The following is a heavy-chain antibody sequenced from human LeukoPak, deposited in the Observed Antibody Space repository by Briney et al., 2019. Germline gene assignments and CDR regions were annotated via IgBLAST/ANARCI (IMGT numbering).Heavy chain of an antibody. V-gene: IGHV3-13*01. CDR2: IGTAGDT. CDR3: ARGGNLFGSGGSCYMFDY. D-gene: IGHD2-15*01. Sequence: PGGSLRLSCAASGFTFISYDMHWVRQATGKGLEWVSAIGTAGDTYYPGSVKGRFTISRENAKNSLYLQMNRLRAGDTAVYYCARGGNLFGSGGSCYMFDYWGQGTLVTVSS. J-gene: IGHJ4*02. CDR1: GFTFISYD.